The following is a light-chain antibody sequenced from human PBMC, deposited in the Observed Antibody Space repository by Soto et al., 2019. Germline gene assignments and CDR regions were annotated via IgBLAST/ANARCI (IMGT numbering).Light chain of an antibody. Sequence: DLQMTQSPSSVSASVGDRVTITCRASQSITSWLAWYQQKPGTGPKLLIYAASSLQSGVPSRFSGSGSGTDFTLTISSLQPEDFATYYCQQTHSFPYTFGQGTKLEIK. CDR1: QSITSW. J-gene: IGKJ2*01. V-gene: IGKV1-12*01. CDR3: QQTHSFPYT. CDR2: AAS.